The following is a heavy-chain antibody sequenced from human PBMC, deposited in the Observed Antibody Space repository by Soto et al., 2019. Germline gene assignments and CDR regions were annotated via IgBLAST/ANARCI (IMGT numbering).Heavy chain of an antibody. CDR2: MSSSGDTI. Sequence: QVQLVESGGGLVKPGGSLRLSCAASGFTFSDCYMTWIRQAPGRGLEWLSYMSSSGDTIDYADSVKGRFTISRDNAKNSLYLQMNSLRAEDTAVYYCARAEAPHGYYYYYMDVWGKGTTVTVSS. CDR3: ARAEAPHGYYYYYMDV. V-gene: IGHV3-11*01. J-gene: IGHJ6*03. CDR1: GFTFSDCY.